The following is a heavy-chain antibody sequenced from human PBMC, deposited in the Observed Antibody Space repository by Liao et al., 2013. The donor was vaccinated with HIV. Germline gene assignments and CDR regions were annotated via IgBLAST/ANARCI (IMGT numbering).Heavy chain of an antibody. V-gene: IGHV4-30-2*01. CDR3: ARGVRAAVARYWHFDL. Sequence: QVQLQESGPGLVKPSQTLSLTCTVSGGSISSGDYSWNWIRQTPEKGLEWIGYIFHSGSTSHNPSLKSRVSIWVDWSKNQFSLELTSLTDADTAVYYCARGVRAAVARYWHFDLWGRGTLVTVSS. D-gene: IGHD6-19*01. CDR2: IFHSGST. CDR1: GGSISSGDYS. J-gene: IGHJ2*01.